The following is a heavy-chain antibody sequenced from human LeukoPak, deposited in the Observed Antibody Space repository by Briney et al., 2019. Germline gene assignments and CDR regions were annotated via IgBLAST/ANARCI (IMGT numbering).Heavy chain of an antibody. CDR3: ASGYSSSWYGGGWFDP. D-gene: IGHD6-13*01. V-gene: IGHV3-23*01. CDR1: DFSFITYA. Sequence: PGGSLRLSCAASDFSFITYAMSWVRQAPGKGLEWVSAISGSGGSTYYADSVKGRFTISRDNSKNTLYLQMNSLRAEDTAVYYCASGYSSSWYGGGWFDPWGQGTLVTVSS. CDR2: ISGSGGST. J-gene: IGHJ5*02.